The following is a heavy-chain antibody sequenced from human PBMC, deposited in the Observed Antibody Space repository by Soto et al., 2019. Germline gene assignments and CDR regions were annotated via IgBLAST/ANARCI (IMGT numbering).Heavy chain of an antibody. CDR1: GGTFSNYA. Sequence: QVQLVQSGAEVKKPGSSVKVSCKASGGTFSNYAFSWVRQAPGQGLDWMGTIIPIFGTTNFAQKFQGRVTMTADQTTRTLDMEVRSLRTDYTAVYYCARELPAATGAFREDAFDIWGQGTTVTVSS. CDR3: ARELPAATGAFREDAFDI. CDR2: IIPIFGTT. D-gene: IGHD2-2*01. J-gene: IGHJ3*02. V-gene: IGHV1-69*15.